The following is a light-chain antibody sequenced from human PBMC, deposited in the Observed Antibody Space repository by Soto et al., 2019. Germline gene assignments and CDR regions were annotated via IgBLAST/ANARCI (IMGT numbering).Light chain of an antibody. Sequence: QSVLTQPASVPGSPGRSITISCTGTSSDVGLYNFVSWYQQHPGKAPKLMIYEVGNRPSGVSNRFSGSKSGNTASLTIFGLQAEDEADYYCNSYTSSSTQVFGTGTKVTVL. CDR3: NSYTSSSTQV. CDR1: SSDVGLYNF. CDR2: EVG. J-gene: IGLJ1*01. V-gene: IGLV2-14*01.